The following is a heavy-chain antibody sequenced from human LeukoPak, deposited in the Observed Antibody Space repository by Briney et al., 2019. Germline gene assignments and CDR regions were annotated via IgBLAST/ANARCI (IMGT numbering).Heavy chain of an antibody. Sequence: PSETLSLTCAVYGGSFSGYYWSWIRQPPGKGLEWIGEINHSGSTNYNPSLKSRVTISVDTSKNQFSLKLSSVTAADTAVYYCARSLVAWLDYWGQGTLVTVSS. J-gene: IGHJ4*02. CDR1: GGSFSGYY. CDR2: INHSGST. V-gene: IGHV4-34*01. CDR3: ARSLVAWLDY. D-gene: IGHD3-16*02.